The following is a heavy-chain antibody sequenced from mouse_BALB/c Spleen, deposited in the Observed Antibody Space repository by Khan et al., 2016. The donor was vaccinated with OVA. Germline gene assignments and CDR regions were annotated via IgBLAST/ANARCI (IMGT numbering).Heavy chain of an antibody. CDR3: ARDAGRY. V-gene: IGHV1-18*01. CDR1: GYTFPEYT. D-gene: IGHD3-3*01. Sequence: VQLQQSGPELVKPGASVKISCKTSGYTFPEYTVHWVKQSLGKSLDWIGVINPKNGGTAYNQKFKDKATLTVDKSSSTAYMEFRSLPSEDSALYYCARDAGRYWGQGTSVTVAS. J-gene: IGHJ4*01. CDR2: INPKNGGT.